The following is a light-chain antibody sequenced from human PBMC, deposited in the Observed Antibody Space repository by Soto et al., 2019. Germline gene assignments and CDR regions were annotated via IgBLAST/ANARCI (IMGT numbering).Light chain of an antibody. CDR3: QQRSNWPLT. V-gene: IGKV3-11*01. CDR1: QSIDNY. J-gene: IGKJ4*01. CDR2: DAS. Sequence: EIVLTQSPATLSLSPGERATLSCRASQSIDNYLAWYQQKPGQAPRLLIYDASKRATDIPVRFSGSGSGTDFTLTISSLEPEDFVVYYCQQRSNWPLTFGGGTKVEIK.